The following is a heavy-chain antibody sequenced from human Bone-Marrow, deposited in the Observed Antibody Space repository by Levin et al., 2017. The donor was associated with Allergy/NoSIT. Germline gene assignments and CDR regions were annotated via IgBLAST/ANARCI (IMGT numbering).Heavy chain of an antibody. Sequence: PSETLSLTCTVSGGSVSSDSYFWSWIRQPPGTGLEWIGYFYYSGSTYYNPSLKSRVTISVDAAKNQFSLRLTSVTAADTAVYYCAREKSYATNWFDPWGQGTLVTVSS. CDR3: AREKSYATNWFDP. D-gene: IGHD5-12*01. CDR1: GGSVSSDSYF. CDR2: FYYSGST. V-gene: IGHV4-61*01. J-gene: IGHJ5*02.